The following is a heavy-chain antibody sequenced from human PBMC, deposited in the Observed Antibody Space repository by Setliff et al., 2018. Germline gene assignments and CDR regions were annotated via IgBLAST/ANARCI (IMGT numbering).Heavy chain of an antibody. CDR3: ASLTLRGYSYGYEAFDI. CDR1: GGSISSHY. J-gene: IGHJ3*02. V-gene: IGHV4-59*11. CDR2: IYYSGST. D-gene: IGHD5-18*01. Sequence: SETLSLTCTVSGGSISSHYWSWIRQPPGKGLEWIGSIYYSGSTNYNPSLKSRVTTSVDTSKNQFSLKLSSVTAADTAVYYCASLTLRGYSYGYEAFDIWGQGTMVTVSS.